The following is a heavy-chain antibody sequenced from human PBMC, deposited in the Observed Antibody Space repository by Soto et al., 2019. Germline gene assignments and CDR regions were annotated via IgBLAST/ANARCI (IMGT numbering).Heavy chain of an antibody. D-gene: IGHD3-10*01. CDR1: GDTFNFYS. V-gene: IGHV1-69*04. J-gene: IGHJ4*02. CDR2: VNPILSMS. CDR3: ATSYGSGYRAFDF. Sequence: QVQLVQSGAEVKRPGSSVKVSCKASGDTFNFYSINWVRQAPGLGLEWMGRVNPILSMSNYAQRFQGRVPMTADKSTSTTYMELSGIRSEDTAIYYCATSYGSGYRAFDFWGQGALVTVSS.